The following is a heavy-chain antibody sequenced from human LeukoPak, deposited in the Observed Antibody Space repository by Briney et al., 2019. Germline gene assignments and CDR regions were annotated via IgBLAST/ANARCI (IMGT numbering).Heavy chain of an antibody. D-gene: IGHD4-17*01. Sequence: ASVKVSCKASGYTFTSYYMHWVRQAPGQGLEWMGIINPSGGSTSYAQKFQGRVTMTRDTSTSTVYMELSSLRSEDTAVYYCARDWSDGDYEAEFDYRGQGTLVTVSS. CDR2: INPSGGST. CDR1: GYTFTSYY. V-gene: IGHV1-46*01. CDR3: ARDWSDGDYEAEFDY. J-gene: IGHJ4*02.